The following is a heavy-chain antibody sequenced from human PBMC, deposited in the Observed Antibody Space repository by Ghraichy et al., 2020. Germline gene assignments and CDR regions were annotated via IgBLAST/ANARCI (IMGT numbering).Heavy chain of an antibody. CDR3: ARGNGVNPQVAFDI. D-gene: IGHD4-23*01. CDR1: GFTFSGYS. Sequence: GGSLRLSCAAFGFTFSGYSMNWVRQAPGKGLEWVSSISSSSSYIYYVDSVKGRFTISRDNAKNSLYLQMNSLRDEDTAVYYCARGNGVNPQVAFDIWGQGTMVTVSS. V-gene: IGHV3-21*01. CDR2: ISSSSSYI. J-gene: IGHJ3*02.